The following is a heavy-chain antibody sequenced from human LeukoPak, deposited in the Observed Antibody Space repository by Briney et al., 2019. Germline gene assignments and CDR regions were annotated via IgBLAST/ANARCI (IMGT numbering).Heavy chain of an antibody. V-gene: IGHV4-4*07. D-gene: IGHD2-2*01. J-gene: IGHJ4*02. CDR1: GGSISSYY. CDR2: IYTSGST. CDR3: ARAYCSSTSCYENLFDY. Sequence: SETLSLTCTVSGGSISSYYWSWIRQPAGKGLEWIGRIYTSGSTNYNPSLKSRVTISVDTSKNQFSLKLSSVTAADTAVYYCARAYCSSTSCYENLFDYWGQGTLVTVSS.